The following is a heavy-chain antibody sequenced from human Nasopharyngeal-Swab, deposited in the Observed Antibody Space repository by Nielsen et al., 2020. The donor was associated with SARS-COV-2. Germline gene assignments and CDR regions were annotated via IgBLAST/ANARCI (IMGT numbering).Heavy chain of an antibody. CDR1: GFIFRNYA. J-gene: IGHJ2*01. V-gene: IGHV3-23*01. CDR2: IYGNGEST. Sequence: GGSLRLSCLGSGFIFRNYAMSWVRQAPGKGLEWISVIYGNGESTYYADSVKGRFTISRDNIQNTLYLQMNSLRAEDTALYHCAKQGPPTAAAGQYWQFDLWGRGTLVTVSS. D-gene: IGHD6-13*01. CDR3: AKQGPPTAAAGQYWQFDL.